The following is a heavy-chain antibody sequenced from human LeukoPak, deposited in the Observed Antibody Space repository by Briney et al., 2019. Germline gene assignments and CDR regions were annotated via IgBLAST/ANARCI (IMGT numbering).Heavy chain of an antibody. CDR2: IIPIFGTA. J-gene: IGHJ4*02. V-gene: IGHV1-69*05. CDR1: GGTFSSNA. CDR3: VRTIAARPDY. Sequence: ASVKVSCKASGGTFSSNAISWVRQAPGQGLEWMGRIIPIFGTANYAQKFQGRVTITTDESTSTAYMELSSLRSEDTAVYYCVRTIAARPDYWGQGTLVTVSS. D-gene: IGHD6-6*01.